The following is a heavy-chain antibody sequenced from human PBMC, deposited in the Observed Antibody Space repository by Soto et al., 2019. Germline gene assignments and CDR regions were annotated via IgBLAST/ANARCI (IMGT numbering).Heavy chain of an antibody. CDR2: IIHIFGTA. D-gene: IGHD6-13*01. CDR3: ARVLAAAGPFDY. V-gene: IGHV1-69*13. J-gene: IGHJ4*02. Sequence: SVKVSCKASGGTFSSYAISWVRQAPGQGLEWMGGIIHIFGTANYAQKFQGRVTITADESTSTAYMELSSLRSEDTAVYYCARVLAAAGPFDYWGQGTLVTVSS. CDR1: GGTFSSYA.